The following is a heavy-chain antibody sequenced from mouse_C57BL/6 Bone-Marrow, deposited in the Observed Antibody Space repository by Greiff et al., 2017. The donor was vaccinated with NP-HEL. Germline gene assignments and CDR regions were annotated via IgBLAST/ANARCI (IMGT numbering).Heavy chain of an antibody. CDR1: GFTFSDYG. D-gene: IGHD2-2*01. V-gene: IGHV5-17*01. Sequence: EVKLVESGGGLVKPGGSLKLSCAASGFTFSDYGMHWVRQAPEKGLEWVAYISSGSSTIYYADTVKGRFTISRDNAKNTLFLQMTSLRSEDTAMYYCGRERVYYGYPFGYWGQGALVTVSA. J-gene: IGHJ3*01. CDR2: ISSGSSTI. CDR3: GRERVYYGYPFGY.